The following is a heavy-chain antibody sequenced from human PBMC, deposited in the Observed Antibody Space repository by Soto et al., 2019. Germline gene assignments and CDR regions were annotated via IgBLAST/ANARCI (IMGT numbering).Heavy chain of an antibody. CDR3: ARENYVDDYYYCGMDV. J-gene: IGHJ6*02. CDR2: IYSGGST. Sequence: GSLRLSCTASGFTVSSNYMSWVRQAPGKGLEWVSVIYSGGSTYYADSVKGRFTISRDNSKNTLYLQMNSLRAEDTAVYYCARENYVDDYYYCGMDVRDQGTTGTVSS. V-gene: IGHV3-53*01. CDR1: GFTVSSNY. D-gene: IGHD3-16*01.